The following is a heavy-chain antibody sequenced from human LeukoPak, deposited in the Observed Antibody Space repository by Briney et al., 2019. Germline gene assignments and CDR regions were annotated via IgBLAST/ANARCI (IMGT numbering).Heavy chain of an antibody. D-gene: IGHD2-2*01. V-gene: IGHV1-2*06. Sequence: GSSVRISCKASGYIFTDYFIHWVRQAPGQGPEWMGRVNPKNGDTYYAQTFQGRVTMTRDTSISTAYMELSRLRSDDTAVYYCARGHIVVVPTNWFDPWGQGTLVTVSS. J-gene: IGHJ5*02. CDR2: VNPKNGDT. CDR3: ARGHIVVVPTNWFDP. CDR1: GYIFTDYF.